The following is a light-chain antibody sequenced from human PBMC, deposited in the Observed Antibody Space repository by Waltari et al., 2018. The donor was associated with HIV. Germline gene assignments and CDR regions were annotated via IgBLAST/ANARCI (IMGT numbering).Light chain of an antibody. CDR2: GAS. J-gene: IGKJ1*01. CDR3: QQYKIWPGT. CDR1: QNIDGD. Sequence: DIIMTQSPGSLCVSPGERATPSCRASQNIDGDLAWYQHKPGQGPRILIFGASARATGVPVRFSGSGSGTEFTLTISALQSEDFALYYCQQYKIWPGTFGQGTRVEVK. V-gene: IGKV3-15*01.